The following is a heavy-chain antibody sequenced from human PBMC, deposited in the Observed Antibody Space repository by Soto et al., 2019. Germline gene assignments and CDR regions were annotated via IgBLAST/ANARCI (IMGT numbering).Heavy chain of an antibody. CDR3: ARDHPHSYGVYYFDY. CDR2: IYSSGST. Sequence: SETLSLTCTVSGGSISNYYWNWIRQSPGKGLEWIGYIYSSGSTHYNPSLQNRVTISIDTSKNQVSLKVNSVTAADTAVYYCARDHPHSYGVYYFDYWGQGTPVTVPQ. J-gene: IGHJ4*02. D-gene: IGHD5-18*01. V-gene: IGHV4-59*01. CDR1: GGSISNYY.